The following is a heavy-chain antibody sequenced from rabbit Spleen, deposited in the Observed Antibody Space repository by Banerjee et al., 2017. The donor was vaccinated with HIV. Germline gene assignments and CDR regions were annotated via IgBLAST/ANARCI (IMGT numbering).Heavy chain of an antibody. V-gene: IGHV1S7*01. CDR2: IVPIFGVT. D-gene: IGHD6-1*01. J-gene: IGHJ4*01. CDR1: GFDFSTYS. Sequence: EESGGGLVKPGASLTLTCKASGFDFSTYSMSWVRQAPGKGLEWIGYIVPIFGVTYYANWVNGRFTISSHNAQNTLYLQLNSLTAADTATYFCVREAGYGGYGDANLWGQGTLVTVS. CDR3: VREAGYGGYGDANL.